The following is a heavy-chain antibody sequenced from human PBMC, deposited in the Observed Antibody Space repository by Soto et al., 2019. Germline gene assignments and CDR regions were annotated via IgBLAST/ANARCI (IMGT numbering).Heavy chain of an antibody. V-gene: IGHV3-7*03. D-gene: IGHD4-4*01. CDR3: ARDRAYSRFDY. CDR1: GFSFSSAW. Sequence: GGSLRLSCAVSGFSFSSAWMTWIRQAPGKGLERVAIMNEDGSERYYVDSVKGRFAISRDNAKNALFLQMNSLRVEDTAVYFCARDRAYSRFDYWGQGSLVTVSS. J-gene: IGHJ4*02. CDR2: MNEDGSER.